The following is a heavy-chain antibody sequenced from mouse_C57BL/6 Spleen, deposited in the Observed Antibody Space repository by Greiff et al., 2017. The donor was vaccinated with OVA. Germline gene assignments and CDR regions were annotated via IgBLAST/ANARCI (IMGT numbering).Heavy chain of an antibody. CDR3: ARDGVPNGRGFAY. CDR1: GFTFSDFY. J-gene: IGHJ3*01. D-gene: IGHD1-1*01. V-gene: IGHV7-1*01. Sequence: EVQRVESGGGLVQSGRSLRLSCATSGFTFSDFYMEWVRQAPGKGLEWIAASRNKVNDYTTEYSASVKGRFIVSRDTSQSILYLQMNALRAEDTAIYYCARDGVPNGRGFAYWGQGTLVTVSA. CDR2: SRNKVNDYTT.